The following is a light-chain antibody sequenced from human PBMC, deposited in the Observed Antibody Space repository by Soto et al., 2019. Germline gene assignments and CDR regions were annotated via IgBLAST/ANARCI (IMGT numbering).Light chain of an antibody. CDR3: QQGASFPRT. CDR2: AAS. J-gene: IGKJ4*01. V-gene: IGKV1-12*01. Sequence: DIQMTQSPSSVSASVGDTVTITCRASQAVSTWLAWYQQKPGGAPKLLIYAASTLQSGVPSRFSGSGSGTDFTLNISSLQPEDFETYYCQQGASFPRTFGGGTKVDIK. CDR1: QAVSTW.